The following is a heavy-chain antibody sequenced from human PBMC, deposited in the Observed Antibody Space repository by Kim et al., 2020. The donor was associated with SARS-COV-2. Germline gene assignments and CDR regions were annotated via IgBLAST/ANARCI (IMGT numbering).Heavy chain of an antibody. CDR1: GGSISSYY. CDR2: IYHSGST. D-gene: IGHD5-18*01. CDR3: AGGYSYGLNWFDP. V-gene: IGHV4-59*13. Sequence: SETLSLTCTVSGGSISSYYWSWIRQPPGKGLEWIGYIYHSGSTNYNPSLKSRVTISVDTSKNQFSLKLSSVTAADTAVYYCAGGYSYGLNWFDPWGQGTLVTVSS. J-gene: IGHJ5*02.